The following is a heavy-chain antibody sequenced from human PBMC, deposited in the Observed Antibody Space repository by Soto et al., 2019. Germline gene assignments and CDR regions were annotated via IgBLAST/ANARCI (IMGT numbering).Heavy chain of an antibody. CDR1: GGSFSGYY. CDR2: INHSGST. CDR3: ARAPDSPNAFDI. Sequence: SETLSLTCAVYGGSFSGYYWSWIRQPPGKGLEWIGEINHSGSTNYNPSLKSRVTISVDTSKNQFSLKLSSVTAADTAVCYCARAPDSPNAFDIGGQGKMVTV. D-gene: IGHD2-15*01. V-gene: IGHV4-34*01. J-gene: IGHJ3*02.